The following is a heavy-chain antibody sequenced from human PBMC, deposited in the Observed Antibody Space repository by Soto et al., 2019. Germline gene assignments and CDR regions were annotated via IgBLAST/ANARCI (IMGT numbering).Heavy chain of an antibody. CDR1: GLTFSSSW. D-gene: IGHD6-19*01. Sequence: EVQLVESGGGLVQPGGSLRLSCAASGLTFSSSWMHWVRQAQGKGLEWVSRIKSDGSTTNYADSVKGRFTISRDNAKNTLYLQMNSLRAEDTAVYYCARGPTGWYGYDYWGQGTLVTVSS. CDR3: ARGPTGWYGYDY. J-gene: IGHJ4*02. V-gene: IGHV3-74*01. CDR2: IKSDGSTT.